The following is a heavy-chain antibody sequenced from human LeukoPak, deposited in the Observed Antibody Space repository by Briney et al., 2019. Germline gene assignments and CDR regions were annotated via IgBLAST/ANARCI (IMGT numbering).Heavy chain of an antibody. V-gene: IGHV3-30*18. Sequence: PGRSLRLSCAASGFTFSSYGMHWVCQAPGKGLEWVAVISNDGSSKHYGDFVKGRFTISRDNSKNTLYLQMDSLRGEDTAVYYCAKDPYRVIVATGNYLDPWGQGTLVTVSS. CDR3: AKDPYRVIVATGNYLDP. J-gene: IGHJ5*02. D-gene: IGHD2-21*01. CDR2: ISNDGSSK. CDR1: GFTFSSYG.